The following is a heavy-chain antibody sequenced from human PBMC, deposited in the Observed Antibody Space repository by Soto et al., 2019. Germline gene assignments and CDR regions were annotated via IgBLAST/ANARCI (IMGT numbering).Heavy chain of an antibody. Sequence: EVQLVESGGGLVQPGRSLRLSCAASGFTFDDYAMHWVRQAPGKGLEWVSGISWNSGSIGYADSVKGRFTISRDNAKNSLYLQMNSLIAEDTALYYCAKDRRWGSYCYYVYVWGRGSTVTVSS. V-gene: IGHV3-9*01. CDR3: AKDRRWGSYCYYVYV. D-gene: IGHD3-16*01. CDR2: ISWNSGSI. CDR1: GFTFDDYA. J-gene: IGHJ6*03.